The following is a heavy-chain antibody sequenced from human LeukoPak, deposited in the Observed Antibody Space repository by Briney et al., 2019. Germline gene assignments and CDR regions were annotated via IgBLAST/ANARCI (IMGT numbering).Heavy chain of an antibody. Sequence: ASVKVSCKASGYTFTGYYMHWVRQAPGQGLEWMAWIDPKSGATNYAQRFQGRVTMTRDTSIITAYMELSRLRSDDTAVYYCARGLRVSPAFDYWGQGTLVTVSS. CDR3: ARGLRVSPAFDY. CDR1: GYTFTGYY. D-gene: IGHD2-2*01. J-gene: IGHJ4*02. V-gene: IGHV1-2*02. CDR2: IDPKSGAT.